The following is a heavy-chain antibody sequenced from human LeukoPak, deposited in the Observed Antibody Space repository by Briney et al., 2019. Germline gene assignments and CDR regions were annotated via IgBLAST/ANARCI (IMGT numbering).Heavy chain of an antibody. CDR3: ARVSAGDHDFWSDYSQFNWFDP. J-gene: IGHJ5*02. Sequence: ARSLRLSCAGPECTFRSYAMKWVRHGPGKSLECVSTISGSGGRTYYADSVKGRFTISRDNSKNTMYLQMNSPTTEDTAVYYCARVSAGDHDFWSDYSQFNWFDPWGQGTLVTVAS. D-gene: IGHD3-3*01. CDR1: ECTFRSYA. CDR2: ISGSGGRT. V-gene: IGHV3-23*01.